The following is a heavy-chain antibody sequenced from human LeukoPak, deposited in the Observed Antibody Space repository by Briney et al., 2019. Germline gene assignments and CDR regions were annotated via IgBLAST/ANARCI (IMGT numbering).Heavy chain of an antibody. J-gene: IGHJ5*02. CDR2: IYYSGST. Sequence: ASETLSLTCTVSGGSISSYYWSWIRQPPGKGLEWIGYIYYSGSTNYNPSLKSRVTISVDTSKNQFSLKLSSVTAADTAVYYCARSEYDFWSGYQNWFDPWGQGTLVTVSS. V-gene: IGHV4-59*01. D-gene: IGHD3-3*01. CDR1: GGSISSYY. CDR3: ARSEYDFWSGYQNWFDP.